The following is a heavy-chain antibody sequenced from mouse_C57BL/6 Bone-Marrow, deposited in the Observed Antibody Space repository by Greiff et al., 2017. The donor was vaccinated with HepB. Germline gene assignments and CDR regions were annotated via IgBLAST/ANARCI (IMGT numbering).Heavy chain of an antibody. J-gene: IGHJ4*01. CDR2: INPSNGGT. CDR3: ARWRNPYYAMDY. CDR1: GYTFTSYW. Sequence: QVQLQQPGTELVKPGASAKLSCKASGYTFTSYWMHWVKQRPGQGLEWIGNINPSNGGTNYNEKFKSKATLTVDKSSSTAYMQLSSLTSEDSAVYYCARWRNPYYAMDYWGQGTSVTVSS. D-gene: IGHD2-1*01. V-gene: IGHV1-53*01.